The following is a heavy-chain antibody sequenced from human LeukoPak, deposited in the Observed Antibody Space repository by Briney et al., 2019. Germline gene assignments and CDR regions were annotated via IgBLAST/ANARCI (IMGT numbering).Heavy chain of an antibody. J-gene: IGHJ4*02. D-gene: IGHD1-26*01. V-gene: IGHV4-59*08. CDR3: ARPYRRGTFDY. CDR1: GGSISSYY. CDR2: IYYSGTT. Sequence: SETLSLTCTVSGGSISSYYWSWIRQPPGKGLEWIGYIYYSGTTYYNPSLKSRVTISVDTSKNQFSLKLSSVTAADTAVYYCARPYRRGTFDYWGQGTLVTVSS.